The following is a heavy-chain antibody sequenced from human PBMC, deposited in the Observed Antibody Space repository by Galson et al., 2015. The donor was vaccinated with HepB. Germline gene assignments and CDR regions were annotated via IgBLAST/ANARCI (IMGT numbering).Heavy chain of an antibody. CDR3: RLDYGGSSEAY. D-gene: IGHD3-16*01. V-gene: IGHV4-39*01. CDR1: GAAVSNANYV. J-gene: IGHJ4*02. Sequence: CTVSGAAVSNANYVWAWFRQPPGRGLEWVGRILYSGSTYYKPSLKSRVTISVDTFKKQFSLKLNSVTGEDAAVYFCRLDYGGSSEAYWGQGTLVTVSS. CDR2: ILYSGST.